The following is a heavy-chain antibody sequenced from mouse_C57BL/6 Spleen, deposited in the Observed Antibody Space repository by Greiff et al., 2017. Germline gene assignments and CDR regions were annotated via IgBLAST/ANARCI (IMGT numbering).Heavy chain of an antibody. D-gene: IGHD1-1*01. CDR1: GFNIKDYY. J-gene: IGHJ4*01. CDR2: IDPEDGET. V-gene: IGHV14-2*01. CDR3: ARSGGTTVGDAMDY. Sequence: EVQLQESGAELVKPGASVKLSCTASGFNIKDYYMHWVKQRTEQGLEWIGRIDPEDGETKYAPKFQGKATITADTSSNTAYLQRRSLTSEDTAVYYCARSGGTTVGDAMDYWGQGTSVTVSS.